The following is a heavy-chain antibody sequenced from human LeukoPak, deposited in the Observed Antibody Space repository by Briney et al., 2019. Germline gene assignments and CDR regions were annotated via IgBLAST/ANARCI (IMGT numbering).Heavy chain of an antibody. Sequence: PSETLSLTCTVSGSSITTHTHWGWIRPSPGKGLEWIASIHHTGNTYYNPSLESRVTISIDTSKNQFSLEVRSVTAADTAFYFCVNSKSNYEAVSWGPGTLVTVSS. CDR1: GSSITTHTH. CDR2: IHHTGNT. J-gene: IGHJ5*02. D-gene: IGHD3-22*01. V-gene: IGHV4-38-2*02. CDR3: VNSKSNYEAVS.